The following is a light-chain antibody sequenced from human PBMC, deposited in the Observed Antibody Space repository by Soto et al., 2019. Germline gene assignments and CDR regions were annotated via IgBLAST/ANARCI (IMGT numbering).Light chain of an antibody. CDR2: AAS. Sequence: DIHMTQSPTCLSASVGYIFTINCRASQSISSYLNWYQQRPGGAPKLLVYAASTLQSGVPSRLSGSGYGTELTITIDGMQTEDFEIYYCQQSYNNLWTFGQGTKVDI. CDR1: QSISSY. V-gene: IGKV1-39*01. CDR3: QQSYNNLWT. J-gene: IGKJ1*01.